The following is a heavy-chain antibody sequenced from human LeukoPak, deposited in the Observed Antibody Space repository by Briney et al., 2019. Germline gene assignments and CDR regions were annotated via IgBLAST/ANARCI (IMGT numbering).Heavy chain of an antibody. V-gene: IGHV3-48*03. CDR3: ARDLVVVDATPLDS. CDR2: ISSSGSTK. CDR1: GFTFSSSG. D-gene: IGHD2-15*01. Sequence: GGSLRLSCTASGFTFSSSGMNWVRQAPGKGLEWVSYISSSGSTKHYADSVKGRFTISRDNAKNSLYLQMNSLRAEDTAVYYCARDLVVVDATPLDSWGQGTLVTVSS. J-gene: IGHJ4*02.